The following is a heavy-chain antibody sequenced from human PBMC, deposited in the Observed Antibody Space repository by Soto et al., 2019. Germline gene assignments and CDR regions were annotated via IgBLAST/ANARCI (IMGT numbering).Heavy chain of an antibody. V-gene: IGHV4-59*01. CDR2: FCYTGST. Sequence: SETLSLTCTVSGGSISGRCWSWVRQSPGKGLEWIGYFCYTGSTNYNPSLKSRVTISVDRFKAQCSLKLTSVTAADTAVYYCAKSHYDSSGYYIIDHWGQGTLVTVSS. D-gene: IGHD3-22*01. CDR1: GGSISGRC. CDR3: AKSHYDSSGYYIIDH. J-gene: IGHJ5*02.